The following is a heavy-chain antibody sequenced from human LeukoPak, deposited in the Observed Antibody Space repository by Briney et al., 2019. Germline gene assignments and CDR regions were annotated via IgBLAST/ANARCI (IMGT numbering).Heavy chain of an antibody. D-gene: IGHD6-13*01. CDR3: ARDTGSSWYPEYFHH. J-gene: IGHJ1*01. CDR2: ISYSGRT. Sequence: PSETLSLTCTVSGDSINAYYWSWIRQSPGKGLECIGYISYSGRTKYNPSLRSRITISIDTSKNQFSLKVTSVTAADTAVYYCARDTGSSWYPEYFHHWGQGTLVTVSS. V-gene: IGHV4-59*01. CDR1: GDSINAYY.